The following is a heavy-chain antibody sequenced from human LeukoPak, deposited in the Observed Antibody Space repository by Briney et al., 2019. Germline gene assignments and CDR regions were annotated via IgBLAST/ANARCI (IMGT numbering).Heavy chain of an antibody. J-gene: IGHJ3*02. D-gene: IGHD1-26*01. V-gene: IGHV4-59*12. CDR1: GGFISSYY. CDR2: IYYSGST. CDR3: AREPREGHPKLSDAFDI. Sequence: KPSETLSLTCTVSGGFISSYYWSWIRQPPGKGLEWIGSIYYSGSTYYNPSLKSRVTISVDTSKNQFSLKLSSVTAADTAVYYCAREPREGHPKLSDAFDIWGQGTMVTVSS.